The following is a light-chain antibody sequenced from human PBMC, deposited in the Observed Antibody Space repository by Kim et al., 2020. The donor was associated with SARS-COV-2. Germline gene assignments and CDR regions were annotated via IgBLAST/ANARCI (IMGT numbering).Light chain of an antibody. CDR2: GAS. J-gene: IGKJ1*01. CDR3: QQYNDWPRT. Sequence: EIVMTQSPVILSVSPGERATLSCRASQSVSTKLAWYRQKPGQAPRLLIFGASNRATDIPARFSGSGSGTEFTLTISSLQSEDFAVYYCQQYNDWPRTFVEGAQVDIK. V-gene: IGKV3-15*01. CDR1: QSVSTK.